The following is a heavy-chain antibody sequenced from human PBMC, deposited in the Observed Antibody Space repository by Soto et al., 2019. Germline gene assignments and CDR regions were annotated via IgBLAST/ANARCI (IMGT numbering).Heavy chain of an antibody. D-gene: IGHD2-2*01. V-gene: IGHV4-34*01. CDR2: INHSGTT. Sequence: SETLSLTCAVYGESFSDYYWTWIRQPPGKGLEWIGEINHSGTTNYSPSLKSRLTISVDTSRNQFSLKLTSATAADTAVYYCARVARCGGTNRYGFPYNWGQGTSVTVSS. CDR3: ARVARCGGTNRYGFPYN. J-gene: IGHJ4*02. CDR1: GESFSDYY.